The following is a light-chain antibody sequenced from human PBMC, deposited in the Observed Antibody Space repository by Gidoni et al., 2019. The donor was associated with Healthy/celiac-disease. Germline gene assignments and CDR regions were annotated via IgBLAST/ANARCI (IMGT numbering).Light chain of an antibody. J-gene: IGKJ4*01. CDR3: QQRSNWPFT. Sequence: DILLTQSPATLSLSPGERATLTCRASQSVSSYLAWYQQKPGKAPRLLIYDASNRATGIPARFSGSGAGTDFTLTISSLEPEDFAVYYCQQRSNWPFTFGGGTKVEIK. V-gene: IGKV3-11*01. CDR1: QSVSSY. CDR2: DAS.